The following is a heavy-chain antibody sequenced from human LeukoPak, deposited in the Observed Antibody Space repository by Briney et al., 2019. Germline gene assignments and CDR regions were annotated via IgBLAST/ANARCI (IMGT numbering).Heavy chain of an antibody. Sequence: ASVKVSCKASGYTFTGYYMHWVRQAPGQGLEWMGWINPNSGGTNYAQKFQGWVTMTRDTSISTAYMELSRLRSDDTAVYYCARAVAGTRYYGMDVWGQGTTVTVSS. CDR1: GYTFTGYY. D-gene: IGHD6-19*01. CDR3: ARAVAGTRYYGMDV. J-gene: IGHJ6*02. CDR2: INPNSGGT. V-gene: IGHV1-2*04.